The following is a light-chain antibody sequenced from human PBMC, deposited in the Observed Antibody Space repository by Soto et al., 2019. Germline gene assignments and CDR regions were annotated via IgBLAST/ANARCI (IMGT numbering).Light chain of an antibody. V-gene: IGKV1-39*01. CDR2: DAS. Sequence: IQLTQSPPSLSASVGYRVIITCRASQGIRNDVSWYQQKPGKAPSLLISDASTLQGGVPSRFSGSGSGTDFTLSISSLQSEDFATYYCQQSYKTPHTFGQGTKVDI. J-gene: IGKJ2*01. CDR1: QGIRND. CDR3: QQSYKTPHT.